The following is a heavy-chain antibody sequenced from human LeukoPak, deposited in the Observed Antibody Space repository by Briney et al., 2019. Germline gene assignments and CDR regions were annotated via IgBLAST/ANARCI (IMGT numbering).Heavy chain of an antibody. CDR2: MNSDGSAK. CDR3: AKGPNYFDS. J-gene: IGHJ4*02. CDR1: GCSFSNYW. V-gene: IGHV3-74*01. Sequence: GGSLRHTCLSSGCSFSNYWMHWVRQAPGKGLVWVTRMNSDGSAKYYADSVQGRFTISRDNDKNTLYLQMNSLRAEDTAMYFCAKGPNYFDSWGQGTLATVSS.